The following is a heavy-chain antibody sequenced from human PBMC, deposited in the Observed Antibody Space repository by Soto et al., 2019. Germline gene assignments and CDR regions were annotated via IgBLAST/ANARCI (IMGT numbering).Heavy chain of an antibody. CDR3: ARESTGTTPSGFDY. D-gene: IGHD1-7*01. V-gene: IGHV1-3*01. CDR1: GYTFTSYA. J-gene: IGHJ4*02. Sequence: GASVKVSCKASGYTFTSYAMHWVRQAPGQRLEWMGWINAGNGNTKYSQKFQGRVTITRDTSASTAYMELSSLRSEDTAVYYCARESTGTTPSGFDYWGQGSLVTVSS. CDR2: INAGNGNT.